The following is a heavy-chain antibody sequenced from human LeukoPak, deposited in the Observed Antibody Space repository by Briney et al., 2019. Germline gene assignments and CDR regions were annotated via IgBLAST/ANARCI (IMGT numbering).Heavy chain of an antibody. CDR3: ARDVYGDYSYYMDV. CDR2: ISAYNGNT. CDR1: GYTFTGYY. D-gene: IGHD4-17*01. J-gene: IGHJ6*03. Sequence: ASVKVSCKASGYTFTGYYMHWVRQAPGQGLEWMGWISAYNGNTNYAQKLQGRVTMTTDTSTSTAYMELRSLRSDDTAVYYCARDVYGDYSYYMDVWGKGTTVTISS. V-gene: IGHV1-18*04.